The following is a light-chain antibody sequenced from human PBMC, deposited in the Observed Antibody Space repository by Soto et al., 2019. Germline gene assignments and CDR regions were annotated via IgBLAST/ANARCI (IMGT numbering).Light chain of an antibody. Sequence: DIQMTQSPSTLSASVGDRVTITCRASQSVGRWLAWYQQNPGRAPTVLIYKASTLKYGVPPRFSGSGSGTEFSLTISSLQPDASATYFCRQYDSFSTVGQGTKVEIK. CDR1: QSVGRW. CDR3: RQYDSFST. CDR2: KAS. J-gene: IGKJ1*01. V-gene: IGKV1-5*03.